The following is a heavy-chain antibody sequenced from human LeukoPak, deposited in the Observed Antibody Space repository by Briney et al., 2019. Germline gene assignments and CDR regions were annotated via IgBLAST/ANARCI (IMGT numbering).Heavy chain of an antibody. CDR1: GGSISSSSYY. D-gene: IGHD3-3*01. Sequence: PSETLSLTCTVSGGSISSSSYYWGWIRQPPGKGLEWIGSNYYSGSTYYNPSLKSRVTISVDTSKNQFSLKLSSVTAADTAVYYCARLKYDFWSGYPNNWFDPWGQGTLVTVSS. CDR2: NYYSGST. V-gene: IGHV4-39*07. J-gene: IGHJ5*02. CDR3: ARLKYDFWSGYPNNWFDP.